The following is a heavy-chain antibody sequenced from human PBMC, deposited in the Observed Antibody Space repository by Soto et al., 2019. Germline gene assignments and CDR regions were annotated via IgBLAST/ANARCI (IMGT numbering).Heavy chain of an antibody. CDR1: GYTFTSYD. CDR2: MNPNSGNT. V-gene: IGHV1-8*01. D-gene: IGHD3-3*01. Sequence: QVQLVQSGAEVKKPGASVKVSCKASGYTFTSYDINWVRQATGQGLEWMGWMNPNSGNTGYAQKFQGRVTMTRNTSISTAYMELSSMRSEDTAVYYCARGGMYYDFWSGSTDDYFDYWGQGTLVTVSS. J-gene: IGHJ4*02. CDR3: ARGGMYYDFWSGSTDDYFDY.